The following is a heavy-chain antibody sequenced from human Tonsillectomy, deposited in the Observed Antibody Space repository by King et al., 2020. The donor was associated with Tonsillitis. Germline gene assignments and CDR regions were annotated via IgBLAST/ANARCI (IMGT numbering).Heavy chain of an antibody. CDR2: INHSGST. J-gene: IGHJ4*02. Sequence: VQLQQWGAGLLKPSETLSLTCAVYGGSFSGYYWSWIRQPPGKGLEWIGEINHSGSTNYNPSLKSRVTVSVDMSKNQFSLKLSSVTAADTAVYYCARGPECLSLLDYWGEGNLLTVSS. V-gene: IGHV4-34*01. CDR3: ARGPECLSLLDY. D-gene: IGHD3-3*01. CDR1: GGSFSGYY.